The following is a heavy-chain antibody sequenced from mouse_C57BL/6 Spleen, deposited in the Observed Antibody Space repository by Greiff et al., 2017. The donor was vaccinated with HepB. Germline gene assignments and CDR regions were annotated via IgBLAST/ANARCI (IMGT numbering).Heavy chain of an antibody. Sequence: QVQLQQSGAELVKPGASVKLSCKASGYTFTSYWMHWVKQRPGQGLEWIGMIHPNSGSTNYNEKFKSKATLTVDKSSSTAYMQLSSLTSEDSAVYYCARFGGLDYYYAMDYWGQGTSVTVSS. CDR2: IHPNSGST. CDR1: GYTFTSYW. J-gene: IGHJ4*01. CDR3: ARFGGLDYYYAMDY. D-gene: IGHD2-4*01. V-gene: IGHV1-64*01.